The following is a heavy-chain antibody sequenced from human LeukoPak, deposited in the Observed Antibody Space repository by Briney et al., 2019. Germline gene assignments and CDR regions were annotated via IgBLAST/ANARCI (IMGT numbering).Heavy chain of an antibody. Sequence: PSETLSFTCTVSGGSISSGDYYWSWIRQPPGKGLEWIGYIYYSGSTYYNPSLKSRVTISVDTSKNQFSLKLSSVTAADTAVYYCARAVEITMIVVVSHFDYWGQGTLVTVSS. CDR1: GGSISSGDYY. CDR2: IYYSGST. V-gene: IGHV4-30-4*01. D-gene: IGHD3-22*01. CDR3: ARAVEITMIVVVSHFDY. J-gene: IGHJ4*02.